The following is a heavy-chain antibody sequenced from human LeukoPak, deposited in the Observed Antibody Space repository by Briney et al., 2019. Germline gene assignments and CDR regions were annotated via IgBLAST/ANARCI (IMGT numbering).Heavy chain of an antibody. J-gene: IGHJ6*02. Sequence: EPSETLSLTCAVYGGSFSGYCWTWIRQSPERGLEWIGEVKYSGSTNYNPSLESRVTISIDTSKNQFSLKLSSVTAADTAVYYCARVTKSSPPSPYYYYYYGMDVWGQGTTVTVSS. CDR2: VKYSGST. V-gene: IGHV4-34*01. D-gene: IGHD5-18*01. CDR1: GGSFSGYC. CDR3: ARVTKSSPPSPYYYYYYGMDV.